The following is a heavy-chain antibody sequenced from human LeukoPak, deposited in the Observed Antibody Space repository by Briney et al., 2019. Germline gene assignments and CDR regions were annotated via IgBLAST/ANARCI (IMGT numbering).Heavy chain of an antibody. J-gene: IGHJ4*02. Sequence: SQTLSLTCVVSGGSINSTGYSWSWIRQPPGKGLEWIGYIYHSGNTYYNPSLKRRVTISIDKSKKQFSLKLTSVTAADTAVYSCARSSSYLDSWGQGSLVTVSS. CDR2: IYHSGNT. CDR3: ARSSSYLDS. V-gene: IGHV4-30-2*01. CDR1: GGSINSTGYS.